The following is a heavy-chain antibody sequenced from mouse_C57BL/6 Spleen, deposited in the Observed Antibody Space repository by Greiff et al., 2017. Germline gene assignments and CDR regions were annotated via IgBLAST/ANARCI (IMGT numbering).Heavy chain of an antibody. CDR2: IYPRSGNT. CDR1: GYTFTSYG. Sequence: QVQLQQSGAELARPGASVKLSCKASGYTFTSYGISWVKQRTGQGLEWIGEIYPRSGNTHYNEKFKGKATLTADKSSSTAYMELRSLTSEDSAVYLCARVGDSKGDAMDYWGQGTSVTVSS. V-gene: IGHV1-81*01. J-gene: IGHJ4*01. CDR3: ARVGDSKGDAMDY. D-gene: IGHD2-5*01.